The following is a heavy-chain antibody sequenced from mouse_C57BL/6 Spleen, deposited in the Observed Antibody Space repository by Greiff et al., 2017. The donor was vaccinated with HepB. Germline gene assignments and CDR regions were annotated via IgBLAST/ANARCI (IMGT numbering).Heavy chain of an antibody. CDR2: IYPRSGNT. Sequence: VQLQQSGAELARPGASVKLSCKASGYTFTSYGISWVKQRTGQGLEWIGEIYPRSGNTYYNEKFKGKATLTADKSSSTAYMELRSLTSEDTAVYFCARYDYDMVYAMDDWGQGTSVTVSS. J-gene: IGHJ4*01. CDR3: ARYDYDMVYAMDD. D-gene: IGHD2-4*01. CDR1: GYTFTSYG. V-gene: IGHV1-81*01.